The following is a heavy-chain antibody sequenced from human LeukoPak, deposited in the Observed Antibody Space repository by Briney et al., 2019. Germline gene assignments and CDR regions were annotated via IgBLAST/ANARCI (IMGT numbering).Heavy chain of an antibody. CDR3: ANPFSTPRSNYYIDV. J-gene: IGHJ6*03. D-gene: IGHD2-2*01. V-gene: IGHV3-23*01. CDR2: ISGSGGST. Sequence: PGWSLRLSCAASGFTFSSYAMSWVRQAPGKGLEWVSAISGSGGSTYYADSVKGRFTISRDNSKSTLYLQMNSLRAEDTAVYYCANPFSTPRSNYYIDVWGKGTTVTVSS. CDR1: GFTFSSYA.